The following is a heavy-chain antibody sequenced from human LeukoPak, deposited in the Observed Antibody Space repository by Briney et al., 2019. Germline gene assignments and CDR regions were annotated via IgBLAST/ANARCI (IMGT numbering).Heavy chain of an antibody. CDR1: GFILSSYD. CDR2: ISREGTIK. CDR3: ARHFTTGSIDH. J-gene: IGHJ4*02. D-gene: IGHD3-9*01. Sequence: GRSLRLSCAASGFILSSYDMHWVRQPPGKGLEWLAVISREGTIKYHPDSVRGRFTISRANSHNPRNLQMNSLRVQDTAFDYCARHFTTGSIDHWGQGNLVTVSS. V-gene: IGHV3-30*04.